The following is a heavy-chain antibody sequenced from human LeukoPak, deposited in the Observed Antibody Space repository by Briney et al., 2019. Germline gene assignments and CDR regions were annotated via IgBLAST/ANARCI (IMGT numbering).Heavy chain of an antibody. J-gene: IGHJ6*03. Sequence: PGGSLRLPCAASGFTFSTDAMHWVRQAPAKGLEWVAVISFDGSIKYYADSVKGRFTISRDDHRNTLQLQMTTRRPDYTGVYYCARPPTTSRRIPQRSYYYYSFRAVWGKATTLTVP. CDR3: ARPPTTSRRIPQRSYYYYSFRAV. CDR1: GFTFSTDA. CDR2: ISFDGSIK. D-gene: IGHD2/OR15-2a*01. V-gene: IGHV3-30*01.